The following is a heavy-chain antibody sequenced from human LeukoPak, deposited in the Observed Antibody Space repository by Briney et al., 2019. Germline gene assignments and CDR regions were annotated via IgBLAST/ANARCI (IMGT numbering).Heavy chain of an antibody. CDR1: GCLSNNYP. V-gene: IGHV1-69*06. Sequence: SVRVSCKTSGCLSNNYPISWVRQAPGQGLEWMGRIIPIFTTPTYGQKFQGRVTITVDKSTSITYMDLSGLRSEDTAVYYCATDCVNGVCHVTDDPFETWGQGTMVTVSS. D-gene: IGHD2-8*01. CDR2: IIPIFTTP. CDR3: ATDCVNGVCHVTDDPFET. J-gene: IGHJ3*02.